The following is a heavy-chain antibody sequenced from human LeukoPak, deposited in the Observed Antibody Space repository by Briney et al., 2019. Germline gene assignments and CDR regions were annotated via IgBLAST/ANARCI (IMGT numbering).Heavy chain of an antibody. CDR3: ATFYGSGSYGY. J-gene: IGHJ4*02. D-gene: IGHD3-10*01. Sequence: GASVKVSCKASGGTFSSYAISWVRQAPGQGLEWMGGIIPIFGTANYAQKFQGRVTITADKSTSTAYMELSSLRSEDTAVYYCATFYGSGSYGYWGQGTLVTVSS. CDR2: IIPIFGTA. CDR1: GGTFSSYA. V-gene: IGHV1-69*06.